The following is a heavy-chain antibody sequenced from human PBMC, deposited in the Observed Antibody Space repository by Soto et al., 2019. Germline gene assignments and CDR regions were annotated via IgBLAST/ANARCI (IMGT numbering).Heavy chain of an antibody. D-gene: IGHD5-12*01. CDR3: AREGVATQWAGLDY. Sequence: EVQLVESGGGLVQPGGSLRLSCAASGFTVSSNYMSWVRQAPGKGLEWVSVIYSGGSTYYADSVKGRFTISRHNSKNTLYLQLNSLRAEDTAVYYCAREGVATQWAGLDYWVQGSLVTVSS. CDR2: IYSGGST. J-gene: IGHJ4*02. V-gene: IGHV3-53*04. CDR1: GFTVSSNY.